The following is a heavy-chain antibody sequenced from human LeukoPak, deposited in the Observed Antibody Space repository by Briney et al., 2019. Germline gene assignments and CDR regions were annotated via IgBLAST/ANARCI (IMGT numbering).Heavy chain of an antibody. CDR1: GGSINSYY. CDR2: IYYSGST. CDR3: ARGPFYCSSSSCYPYYYYGLDV. V-gene: IGHV4-59*01. J-gene: IGHJ6*02. D-gene: IGHD2-2*01. Sequence: KPSETLSLTCTVSGGSINSYYWTWIRQSPGKGLEWIGFIYYSGSTNYNPSLKSRVTISVDTSKNQLSLKLSSVTAADTAVYYCARGPFYCSSSSCYPYYYYGLDVWGQGTTVTV.